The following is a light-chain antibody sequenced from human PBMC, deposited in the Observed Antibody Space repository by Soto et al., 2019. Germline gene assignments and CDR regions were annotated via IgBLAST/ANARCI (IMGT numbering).Light chain of an antibody. CDR3: QQYTNWPWT. CDR2: GSS. Sequence: EIVMTQSPATLSVSPGERATLSCRASQSVSSRLAWFQQKLGQAPRLLIYGSSTSATCIPARFSGSGSGTAFPLTIRSLQSVDFVLYYCQQYTNWPWTCGQGTKVEIK. J-gene: IGKJ1*01. CDR1: QSVSSR. V-gene: IGKV3-15*01.